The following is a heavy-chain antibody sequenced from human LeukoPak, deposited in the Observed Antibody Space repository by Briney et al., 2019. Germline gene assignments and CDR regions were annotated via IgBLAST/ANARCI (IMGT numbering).Heavy chain of an antibody. V-gene: IGHV4-61*01. J-gene: IGHJ4*02. CDR3: AMETFWVVRAVRGGHYFDY. CDR1: GGSVGSGSYY. D-gene: IGHD3-10*01. Sequence: PETLSLTCTVSGGSVGSGSYYWSWIRQPPGKGLEWIGYIYYSGSTNYNPSLKRRVTISVDTSNNQFSLKLSSVTAADPGVYYCAMETFWVVRAVRGGHYFDYWGQGTLVTVSS. CDR2: IYYSGST.